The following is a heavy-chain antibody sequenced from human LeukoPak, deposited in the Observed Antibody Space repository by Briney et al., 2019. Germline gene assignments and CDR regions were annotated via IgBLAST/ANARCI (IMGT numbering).Heavy chain of an antibody. CDR2: ISRDGDKT. Sequence: PGGSLRLSCAVSGFSLSINSMCWVRQAPGKGLEWVSGISRDGDKTYYVDSVEGRFTTSRDTSKNTLYLQMDTLRVEDTATYYCAKEEVPNDYWGQGTLVTVSS. D-gene: IGHD2-2*01. CDR1: GFSLSINS. J-gene: IGHJ4*02. V-gene: IGHV3-23*01. CDR3: AKEEVPNDY.